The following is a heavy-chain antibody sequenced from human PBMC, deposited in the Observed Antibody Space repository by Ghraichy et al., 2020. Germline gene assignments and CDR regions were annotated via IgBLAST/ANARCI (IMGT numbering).Heavy chain of an antibody. D-gene: IGHD5-24*01. CDR3: AKDRDGYNFDAFDI. CDR2: ISGSGTNT. Sequence: SCAASGFTFSSYAMSWVRQAPGKGLECVSLISGSGTNTHYADSVKGRFTISRDNSKNTLYLQMNSLRAEDTAVYYCAKDRDGYNFDAFDIWGQGTMVTVSS. V-gene: IGHV3-23*01. J-gene: IGHJ3*02. CDR1: GFTFSSYA.